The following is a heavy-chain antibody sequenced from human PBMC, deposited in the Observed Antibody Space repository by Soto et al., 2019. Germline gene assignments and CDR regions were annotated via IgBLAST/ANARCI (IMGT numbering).Heavy chain of an antibody. CDR3: ARDHGMWYGGNPGAFDI. J-gene: IGHJ3*02. Sequence: GGSLRLSCAASGFTFSSYAMHWVRQAPGKGLEWVAVISYDGSNKYYADSVKGRFTISRDNSKNTLYLQMNSLRAEDTAVYYCARDHGMWYGGNPGAFDIWGQGTMVT. CDR2: ISYDGSNK. CDR1: GFTFSSYA. D-gene: IGHD2-15*01. V-gene: IGHV3-30-3*01.